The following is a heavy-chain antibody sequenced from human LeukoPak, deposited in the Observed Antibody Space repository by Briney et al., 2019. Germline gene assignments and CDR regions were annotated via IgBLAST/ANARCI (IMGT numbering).Heavy chain of an antibody. J-gene: IGHJ5*02. CDR2: MYYSGST. Sequence: SQTLSLTCTVSGGSISSGDYYWSWIRQPPGRGLEWIGYMYYSGSTYYNPSLKSRVTISIDTSKNQFSLKLSSVTAADTAVYYCARPYYYDSRIDPWGQGTLVTVSS. V-gene: IGHV4-30-4*01. CDR1: GGSISSGDYY. CDR3: ARPYYYDSRIDP. D-gene: IGHD3-22*01.